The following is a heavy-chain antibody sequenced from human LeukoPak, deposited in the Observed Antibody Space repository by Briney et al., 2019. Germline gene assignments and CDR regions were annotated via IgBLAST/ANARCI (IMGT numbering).Heavy chain of an antibody. Sequence: GGSLRLSCAASGFTFSSYDMHWVRQATGKGLEWVSAIGTAGDTYYPGSVKGRFTISRENAKNYLYLQMNSLRAGDTAVYYCARDRDYYGSGSYSFDYWGQGTLVTVSS. CDR3: ARDRDYYGSGSYSFDY. CDR2: IGTAGDT. V-gene: IGHV3-13*01. J-gene: IGHJ4*02. CDR1: GFTFSSYD. D-gene: IGHD3-10*01.